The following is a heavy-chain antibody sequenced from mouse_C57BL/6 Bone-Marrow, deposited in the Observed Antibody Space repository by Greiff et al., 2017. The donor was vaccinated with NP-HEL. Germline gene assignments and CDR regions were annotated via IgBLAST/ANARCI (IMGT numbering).Heavy chain of an antibody. D-gene: IGHD2-3*01. CDR3: ARRWLLRYFDV. CDR1: GYTFTNYW. J-gene: IGHJ1*03. Sequence: QVQLKQSGAELVRPGTSVKMSCKASGYTFTNYWIGWAKQRPGHGLEWIGDIYPGGGYTNYNEKFKGKATLTADKSSSTAYMQFSSLTSEDSAIYYCARRWLLRYFDVWGTGTTVTVSS. V-gene: IGHV1-63*01. CDR2: IYPGGGYT.